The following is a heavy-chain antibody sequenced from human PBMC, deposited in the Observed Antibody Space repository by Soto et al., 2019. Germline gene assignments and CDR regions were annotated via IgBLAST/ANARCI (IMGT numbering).Heavy chain of an antibody. Sequence: SVKVSCKASGGTFSSYSISWVRQAPGQGLEWMGGIIPIFGTANYAQKFRGRVTITADESTSTAYMELSSLRSEDTAVYYCARDRAGWSPDAFDIWGQGTMVTVSS. V-gene: IGHV1-69*13. CDR2: IIPIFGTA. J-gene: IGHJ3*02. CDR3: ARDRAGWSPDAFDI. D-gene: IGHD2-15*01. CDR1: GGTFSSYS.